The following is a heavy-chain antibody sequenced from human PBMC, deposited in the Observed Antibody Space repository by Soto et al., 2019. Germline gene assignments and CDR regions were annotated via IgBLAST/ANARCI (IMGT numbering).Heavy chain of an antibody. V-gene: IGHV1-46*03. D-gene: IGHD2-2*01. Sequence: QVQLVQSGAEVKKPGASVKVYCKASGYTFTSYYMHWVRQAPGQGLEWMGIINPSGGSTSYAQKLQGRVTMTRDTSTSTVYMELSSLRSEDTAVYYCARDGHIVVVPAAADYWGQGTLVTVSS. CDR1: GYTFTSYY. CDR3: ARDGHIVVVPAAADY. J-gene: IGHJ4*02. CDR2: INPSGGST.